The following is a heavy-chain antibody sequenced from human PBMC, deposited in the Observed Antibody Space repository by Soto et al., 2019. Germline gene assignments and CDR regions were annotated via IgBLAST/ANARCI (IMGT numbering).Heavy chain of an antibody. V-gene: IGHV1-69*13. Sequence: GASVNVSCKASGGTFSSYAISLVRQAPGQGLEXMXGXXXIXXXXNYAQKFQGKVTITADESTSTAYMELSSLRSEDTAVYYCAREGANWGQGALVTVSS. CDR1: GGTFSSYA. J-gene: IGHJ4*02. CDR3: AREGAN. CDR2: XXXIXXXX.